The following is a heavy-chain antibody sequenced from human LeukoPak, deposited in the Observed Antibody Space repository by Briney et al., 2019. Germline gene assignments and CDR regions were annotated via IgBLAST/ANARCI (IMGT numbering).Heavy chain of an antibody. Sequence: PSETLSLTCTVSGGSISSSSYYWGWVRQPPGKGLEWIGSIYYSGSTYYNPSLKSRVTISVDTSKNQFSLKLSSVTAADTAVYYCARFGDSSGYLSYYYYMDVWGKGTTVTVSS. V-gene: IGHV4-39*01. CDR3: ARFGDSSGYLSYYYYMDV. CDR1: GGSISSSSYY. J-gene: IGHJ6*03. CDR2: IYYSGST. D-gene: IGHD3-22*01.